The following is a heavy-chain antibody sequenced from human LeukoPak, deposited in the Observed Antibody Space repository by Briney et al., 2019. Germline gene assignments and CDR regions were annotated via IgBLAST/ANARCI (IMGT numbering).Heavy chain of an antibody. J-gene: IGHJ5*02. CDR3: AREGQLPTSYNWFDP. CDR2: IYHSGST. V-gene: IGHV4-38-2*02. D-gene: IGHD2-2*01. CDR1: GYSISSGYY. Sequence: SETLSPTCAVSGYSISSGYYWGWIRQPPGKGLEWIRSIYHSGSTYYNPSLKSRVTISVDTSKNQFSLKLSSVTAADTAVYYCAREGQLPTSYNWFDPWGQGTLVTVSS.